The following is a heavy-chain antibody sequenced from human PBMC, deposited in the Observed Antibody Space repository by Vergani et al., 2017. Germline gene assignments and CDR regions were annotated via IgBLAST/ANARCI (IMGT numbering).Heavy chain of an antibody. D-gene: IGHD2-2*02. CDR1: GGSISSYY. Sequence: QVQLQESGPGLVKPSETLSLTCTVPGGSISSYYWSWIRQPAGKGLEWLGRIYTSGSTNYNPSLKSRVTMSVDTSKNQFSLKLSSVTAADTAVYYCAREYPPGHYYYMDVWGKGTTVTVSS. V-gene: IGHV4-4*07. CDR2: IYTSGST. J-gene: IGHJ6*03. CDR3: AREYPPGHYYYMDV.